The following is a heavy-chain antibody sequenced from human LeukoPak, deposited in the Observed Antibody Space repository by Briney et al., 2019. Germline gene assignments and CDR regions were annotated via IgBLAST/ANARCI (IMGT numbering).Heavy chain of an antibody. D-gene: IGHD2-2*01. CDR3: ATLSRDCSSTSCWNFDY. CDR2: IYTSGST. CDR1: GGSISSGSYY. V-gene: IGHV4-61*02. Sequence: PSETLSLTCTVSGGSISSGSYYWSWIRQPAGKGLEWIGRIYTSGSTNYNPSLKSRVTISVDTSKNQFSLKLSSVTAADTAVYYCATLSRDCSSTSCWNFDYWGQGALVTVSS. J-gene: IGHJ4*02.